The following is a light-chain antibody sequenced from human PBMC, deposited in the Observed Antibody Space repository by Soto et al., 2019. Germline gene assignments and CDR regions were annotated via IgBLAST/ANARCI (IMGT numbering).Light chain of an antibody. V-gene: IGLV2-14*01. CDR1: SSDVGAYNY. Sequence: QSALTQPASVSGSPGQSITISCTGTSSDVGAYNYVSWYQQHPGKAPKLMIYDVSNRPSGVSSRFSGSKSGNTASLTCSGLQAEDEADYYCSSYTTSSIYVFGTGTKLTVL. CDR2: DVS. CDR3: SSYTTSSIYV. J-gene: IGLJ1*01.